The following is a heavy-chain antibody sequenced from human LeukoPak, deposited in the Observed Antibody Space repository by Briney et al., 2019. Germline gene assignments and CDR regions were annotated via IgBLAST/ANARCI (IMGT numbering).Heavy chain of an antibody. D-gene: IGHD3-22*01. CDR1: GFTSDDYG. Sequence: GGSLRLSCAASGFTSDDYGVRWVREAPGKGLGWVSGISWNTSNINYADSVKGRFTLSRDNAKKSLYLQMNSLRAEDTALYYCAKTGYYESSGDAIDIWGQGTTVTVSS. CDR3: AKTGYYESSGDAIDI. CDR2: ISWNTSNI. J-gene: IGHJ3*02. V-gene: IGHV3-9*02.